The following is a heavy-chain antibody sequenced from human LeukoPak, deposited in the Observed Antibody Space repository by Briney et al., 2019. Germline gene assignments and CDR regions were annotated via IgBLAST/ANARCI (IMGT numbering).Heavy chain of an antibody. CDR1: GFTFSSYA. CDR3: AKSELVRGVGTYN. D-gene: IGHD3-10*01. V-gene: IGHV3-23*01. J-gene: IGHJ4*02. CDR2: ISGSGGST. Sequence: PGGSLRLSCAASGFTFSSYAMSWVRQAPGKGLEWVSAISGSGGSTYYADSVKGRFTTSRDNSKNTLYLQMNSLRAEDTAVYYCAKSELVRGVGTYNWGQGTLVTVSS.